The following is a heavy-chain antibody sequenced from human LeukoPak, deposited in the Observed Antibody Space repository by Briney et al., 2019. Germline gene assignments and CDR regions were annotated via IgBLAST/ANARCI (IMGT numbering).Heavy chain of an antibody. D-gene: IGHD3-3*01. J-gene: IGHJ4*02. CDR2: ISGSGGST. CDR3: ARASGYYTYFDY. Sequence: PGGSLRLSCAASGFTFSSYAMSWVRQAPGKGLEWVSGISGSGGSTYYADSVKGRFTISRDNSKNTLYLQMNSLRAEDTAVYYCARASGYYTYFDYWGQGTLVTVSS. CDR1: GFTFSSYA. V-gene: IGHV3-23*01.